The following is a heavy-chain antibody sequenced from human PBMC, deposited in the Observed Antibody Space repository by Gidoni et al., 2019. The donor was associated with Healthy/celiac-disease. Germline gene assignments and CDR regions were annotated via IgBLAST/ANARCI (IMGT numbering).Heavy chain of an antibody. J-gene: IGHJ6*02. CDR2: ISWNSGSI. CDR3: AKDSMVRGPHYYYGMDV. Sequence: EVQLVESGGGLVQPGRSLRLSCAASGFTFADYAMHGVRQAPGKGLGWVSGISWNSGSIGYADSVKGRFTISRDNAKNALYLQMNSLRAEDTAWYYCAKDSMVRGPHYYYGMDVWGQGTTVTVSS. V-gene: IGHV3-9*01. CDR1: GFTFADYA. D-gene: IGHD3-10*01.